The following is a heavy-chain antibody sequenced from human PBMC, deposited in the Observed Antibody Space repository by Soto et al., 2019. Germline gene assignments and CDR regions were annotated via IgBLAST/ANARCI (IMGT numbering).Heavy chain of an antibody. CDR3: ARGPLMPVAVLDY. Sequence: ASVKVSCKASGDTFTSYAMHWVRQAPGQRLEWMGWINAGNGNTKYSQKFQGRVTITRDTSASTAYMELSSLRSEDTAVYYCARGPLMPVAVLDYWGQGTLVTVSS. D-gene: IGHD6-19*01. V-gene: IGHV1-3*01. CDR1: GDTFTSYA. CDR2: INAGNGNT. J-gene: IGHJ4*02.